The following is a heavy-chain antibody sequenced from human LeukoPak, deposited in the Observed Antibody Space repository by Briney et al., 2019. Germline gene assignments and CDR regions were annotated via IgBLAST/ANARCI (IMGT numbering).Heavy chain of an antibody. J-gene: IGHJ5*02. CDR2: IYTSGST. CDR3: ARDSPLDWFDP. V-gene: IGHV4-38-2*02. Sequence: PSETLSLTCTVSGYSISSGYYWGWIRQPPGKGLEWIGRIYTSGSTNYNPSLKSRVTMSVDTSKNQFSLKLSSVTAADTAVYYCARDSPLDWFDPWGQGTLVTVSS. CDR1: GYSISSGYY.